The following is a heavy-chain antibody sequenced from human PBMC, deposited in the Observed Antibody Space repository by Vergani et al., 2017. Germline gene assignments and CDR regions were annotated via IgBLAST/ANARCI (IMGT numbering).Heavy chain of an antibody. CDR1: GYTFTGYY. V-gene: IGHV1-2*02. J-gene: IGHJ4*02. CDR2: INPNSGGT. D-gene: IGHD1-7*01. Sequence: QVQLVQSGAEVKKPGASVKVSCKASGYTFTGYYMHWVRQAPGQGLEWMGWINPNSGGTNYAQKFQGRVTMTRDTSISTAYMELSRRRSDDTAVYYCAVNNWNYVSAFFETFDYWGQGTLVTVSS. CDR3: AVNNWNYVSAFFETFDY.